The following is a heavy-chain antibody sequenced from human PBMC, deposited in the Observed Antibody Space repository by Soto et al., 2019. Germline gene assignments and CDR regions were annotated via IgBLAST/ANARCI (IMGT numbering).Heavy chain of an antibody. D-gene: IGHD1-1*01. CDR3: ATKGTMAEDWFDP. Sequence: SQTLSLTCAISGDSVSSNSAAWNWIRQSPSRGLEWLGRTYYRSKWYNDYSVSVRSRITINPYTSKNQFPLQLTSVTPEDTAVYYCATKGTMAEDWFDPWGQGTLVTVSS. V-gene: IGHV6-1*01. J-gene: IGHJ5*02. CDR2: TYYRSKWYN. CDR1: GDSVSSNSAA.